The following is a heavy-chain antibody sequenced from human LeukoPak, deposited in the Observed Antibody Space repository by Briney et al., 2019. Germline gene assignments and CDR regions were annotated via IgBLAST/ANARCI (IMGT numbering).Heavy chain of an antibody. Sequence: PSETLSLTCTVSGGSISNRNYYWGWIRQPPGKGLEWIGSIYYSGSTYFNPSLSSRVTISVDTSKNQFSLELSSVTAADTAVYYCARDAGYGDYEAWFDPWGQGTLVTVSS. CDR3: ARDAGYGDYEAWFDP. D-gene: IGHD4-17*01. CDR1: GGSISNRNYY. CDR2: IYYSGST. J-gene: IGHJ5*02. V-gene: IGHV4-39*07.